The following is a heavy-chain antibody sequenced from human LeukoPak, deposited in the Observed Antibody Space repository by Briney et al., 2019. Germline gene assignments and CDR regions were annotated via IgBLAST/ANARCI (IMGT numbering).Heavy chain of an antibody. D-gene: IGHD2-15*01. Sequence: SETLSLTCTVSGGSISTYYWSWIRQPPGKGLEWIGYIYYSGNTIYNSSLKSRVTISVDTSKNQFSLKLSSVTAADTAVYYCARVGFVVVVAATPYNWFDPWGQGTLVTVSS. CDR3: ARVGFVVVVAATPYNWFDP. V-gene: IGHV4-59*12. CDR2: IYYSGNT. CDR1: GGSISTYY. J-gene: IGHJ5*02.